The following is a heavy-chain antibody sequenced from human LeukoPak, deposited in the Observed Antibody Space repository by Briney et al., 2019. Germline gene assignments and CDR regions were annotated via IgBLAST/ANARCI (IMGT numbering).Heavy chain of an antibody. CDR1: GNSFTNYW. Sequence: EESLKISCRGSGNSFTNYWIAWVRQMPGKGLEWMGIIYPGDSDTRYSPSFQGQVTISADKSISSAYLQWSSLKTSDTAMYYCARADIVVLPTAIPARIDYWGQGTLVTVSS. V-gene: IGHV5-51*01. CDR3: ARADIVVLPTAIPARIDY. D-gene: IGHD2-2*01. CDR2: IYPGDSDT. J-gene: IGHJ4*02.